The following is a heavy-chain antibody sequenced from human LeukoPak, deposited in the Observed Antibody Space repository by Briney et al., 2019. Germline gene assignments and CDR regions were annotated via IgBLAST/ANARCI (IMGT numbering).Heavy chain of an antibody. Sequence: GGSLRLSCAASGFTFSSYEMNWVRQAPGKGLEWVSIIYSGGNTFYADSVKGRFTISRDNSKNTLYLQMNSLRAEDTAIYYCARGHEVLGSWGQGTLVTVSS. CDR2: IYSGGNT. V-gene: IGHV3-53*01. CDR1: GFTFSSYE. J-gene: IGHJ5*02. D-gene: IGHD3-10*01. CDR3: ARGHEVLGS.